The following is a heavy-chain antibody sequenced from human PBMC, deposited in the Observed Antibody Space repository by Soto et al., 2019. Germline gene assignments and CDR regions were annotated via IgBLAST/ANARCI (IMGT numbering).Heavy chain of an antibody. CDR2: IYHSGST. Sequence: SETLSLTCAVSGGSISSSNWWSWVRQPPGKGLEWIGEIYHSGSTNYNPSLKSRVTISVDKSKNQFSLKLSSVTAADTAVYYCARDDCSSTSCYTGTYFDYWGQGTLVTVSS. D-gene: IGHD2-2*02. J-gene: IGHJ4*02. V-gene: IGHV4-4*02. CDR3: ARDDCSSTSCYTGTYFDY. CDR1: GGSISSSNW.